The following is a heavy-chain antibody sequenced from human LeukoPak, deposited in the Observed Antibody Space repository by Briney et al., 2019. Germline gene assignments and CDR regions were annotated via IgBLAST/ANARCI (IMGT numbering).Heavy chain of an antibody. CDR1: GYSFTSYW. CDR2: IYPADSDT. CDR3: ARPGEHSSDGFDY. Sequence: GESLKISCKGSGYSFTSYWIGWVRQMPGKGLEWMGIIYPADSDTRYSPSFQGQVTISADKSISTAYLQWSSLKASDTAMYYCARPGEHSSDGFDYWGQGTLVTVSS. V-gene: IGHV5-51*01. J-gene: IGHJ4*02. D-gene: IGHD6-19*01.